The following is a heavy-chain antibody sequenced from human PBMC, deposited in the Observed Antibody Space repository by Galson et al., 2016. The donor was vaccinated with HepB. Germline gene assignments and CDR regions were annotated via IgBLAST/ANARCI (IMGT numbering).Heavy chain of an antibody. J-gene: IGHJ4*02. CDR2: ISDSGGNT. V-gene: IGHV3-23*01. Sequence: SLRLSCAASGFSFSNYAMSWVRQAPGKGLEWVSGISDSGGNTYFADSVKGRFTISRDNSRNTLYLQMNSLRDEDTAAYYCATMDYNANSAYWGQGTLVTVSS. CDR1: GFSFSNYA. D-gene: IGHD4-11*01. CDR3: ATMDYNANSAY.